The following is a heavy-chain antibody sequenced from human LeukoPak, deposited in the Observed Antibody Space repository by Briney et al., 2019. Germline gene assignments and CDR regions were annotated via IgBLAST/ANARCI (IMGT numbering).Heavy chain of an antibody. CDR3: ARSIMIVVVIPSDAFDI. CDR1: VYTFTSYG. V-gene: IGHV1-18*01. CDR2: ISGYNGNT. D-gene: IGHD3-22*01. Sequence: ASVKVSCKASVYTFTSYGISWVRQAPGQGLEWMGWISGYNGNTNYAQKLQGRVTMTTDTSTSTAYMELRSLRCDDTAVYYCARSIMIVVVIPSDAFDIWGQGTMVIVSS. J-gene: IGHJ3*02.